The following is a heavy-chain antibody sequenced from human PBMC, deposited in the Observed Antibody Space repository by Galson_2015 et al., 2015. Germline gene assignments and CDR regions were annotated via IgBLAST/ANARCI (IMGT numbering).Heavy chain of an antibody. CDR2: VSASGTNT. D-gene: IGHD5-24*01. V-gene: IGHV3-23*01. CDR3: AKDLQMSR. Sequence: SLRLSCAASGFTFSSAAMTWVRQVPGKGLEWVSVVSASGTNTYYADSVKGRFTISRDNAKNTLYLQMNSLRAEDTAVYYCAKDLQMSRWGQGTLVTGSS. J-gene: IGHJ4*02. CDR1: GFTFSSAA.